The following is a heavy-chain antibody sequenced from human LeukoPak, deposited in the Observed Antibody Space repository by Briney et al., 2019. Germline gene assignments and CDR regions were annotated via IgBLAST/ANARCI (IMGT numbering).Heavy chain of an antibody. J-gene: IGHJ6*02. CDR2: IYYSGST. D-gene: IGHD1-1*01. V-gene: IGHV4-39*01. CDR1: GGSISSSSYY. CDR3: ARQLERRWDYYYGMDV. Sequence: SGTLSLTCTVSGGSISSSSYYWGWIRQPPGKGLEWIGSIYYSGSTYYNPSLKSRVTISVDTSKNQFSLKLSSVTAADTAVYYCARQLERRWDYYYGMDVWGQGTTVTVSS.